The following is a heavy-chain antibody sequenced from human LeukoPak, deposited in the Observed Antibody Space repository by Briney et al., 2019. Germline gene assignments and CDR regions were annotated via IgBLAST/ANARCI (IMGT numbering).Heavy chain of an antibody. CDR3: ARVNRMVPGYCSGGTCPGDY. V-gene: IGHV3-48*01. J-gene: IGHJ4*02. Sequence: GGSLRLSCAASGFTFSSYGMSWVRQAPGKGREGVSYISSSSSTIYYADSVKGRFTISRDNAKNSLYLQMNSLRAEDTAGYYCARVNRMVPGYCSGGTCPGDYWGQGTLVTVSS. D-gene: IGHD2-15*01. CDR1: GFTFSSYG. CDR2: ISSSSSTI.